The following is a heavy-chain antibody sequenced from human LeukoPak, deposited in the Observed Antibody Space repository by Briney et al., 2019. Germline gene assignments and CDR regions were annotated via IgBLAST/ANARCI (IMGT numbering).Heavy chain of an antibody. D-gene: IGHD4-17*01. CDR1: GGSFSGYY. Sequence: NTSETLSLTCAVYGGSFSGYYWSWIRQPPGKGLEWIGSIYYSGSTYYNPSLKSRVTISVDTSKNQFSLKLSSVTAADTAVYYCARDNYYGDYDSNWFDPWGQGTLVTVSS. CDR2: IYYSGST. V-gene: IGHV4-34*01. CDR3: ARDNYYGDYDSNWFDP. J-gene: IGHJ5*02.